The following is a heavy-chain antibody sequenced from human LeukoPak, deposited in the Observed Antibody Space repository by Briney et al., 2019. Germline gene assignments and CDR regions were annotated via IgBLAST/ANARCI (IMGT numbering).Heavy chain of an antibody. CDR2: IKQDGREK. CDR3: TRDEAAATN. D-gene: IGHD6-13*01. J-gene: IGHJ4*02. CDR1: GLTFSNYW. V-gene: IGHV3-7*01. Sequence: PGGSLRLSCAGPGLTFSNYWMSWVRQAPGKGPEWVANIKQDGREKHYVDSVKGRFTISRDNAKSSLYLQMNSLRVEDTAVYYCTRDEAAATNWGQGTLVTVSS.